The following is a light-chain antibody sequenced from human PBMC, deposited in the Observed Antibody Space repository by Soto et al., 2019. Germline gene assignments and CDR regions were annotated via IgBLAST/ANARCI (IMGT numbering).Light chain of an antibody. CDR2: ATS. V-gene: IGKV3-20*01. CDR1: QIVSNTY. CDR3: PQYVSSLGVYT. J-gene: IGKJ2*01. Sequence: EIVLTQSPGTLSLSPGEGAALSCRASQIVSNTYLAWYQQKPGQPPRLLIHATSSRATGIPDRFSGSGSGTDFTRTISRLEPEDFALYYCPQYVSSLGVYTFGQGTKLEI.